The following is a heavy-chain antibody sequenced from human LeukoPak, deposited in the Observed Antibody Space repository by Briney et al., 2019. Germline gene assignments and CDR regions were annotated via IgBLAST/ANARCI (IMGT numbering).Heavy chain of an antibody. D-gene: IGHD3-22*01. J-gene: IGHJ4*02. CDR2: IYYSGST. CDR3: ARFLNYYDSSGYHSD. Sequence: PSETLSLTCTVSGGSISSYYWSWIRQPPGKGLEWIGYIYYSGSTNYNPFLKSRVTISVDTSKNQFSLKLSSVTAADTAVYYCARFLNYYDSSGYHSDWGQGTLVTVSS. V-gene: IGHV4-59*01. CDR1: GGSISSYY.